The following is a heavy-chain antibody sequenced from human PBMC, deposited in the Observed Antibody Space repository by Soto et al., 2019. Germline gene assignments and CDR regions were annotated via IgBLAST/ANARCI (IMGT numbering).Heavy chain of an antibody. J-gene: IGHJ4*02. V-gene: IGHV3-48*02. Sequence: VQLVESGGGLVQPGGSLGLSCAASGFTFSNYNMNWVRQAPGKGLEWLSYISISSTKYYADSVKGRFTISRDNAKNSLYLQMNSLREEDTAVYYCERVGFGSTGWGGDFDYWGQGTRVTVSS. D-gene: IGHD6-19*01. CDR2: ISISSTK. CDR3: ERVGFGSTGWGGDFDY. CDR1: GFTFSNYN.